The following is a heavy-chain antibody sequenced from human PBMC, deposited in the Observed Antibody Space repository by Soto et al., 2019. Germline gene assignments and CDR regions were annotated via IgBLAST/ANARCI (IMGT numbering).Heavy chain of an antibody. V-gene: IGHV4-61*01. D-gene: IGHD3-16*01. CDR2: VHYTGIT. CDR1: GGSGTSDYYY. J-gene: IGHJ4*02. Sequence: QVQLQESGPGLVKPSETLSLTCNVSGGSGTSDYYYWSWIRQPPGKGLEWIGYVHYTGITNYNASLKGRVTISVDTSKNQFSLKLSSVTAADTAVYYCATDVKDDGGPPDSWGQGTLVTVSS. CDR3: ATDVKDDGGPPDS.